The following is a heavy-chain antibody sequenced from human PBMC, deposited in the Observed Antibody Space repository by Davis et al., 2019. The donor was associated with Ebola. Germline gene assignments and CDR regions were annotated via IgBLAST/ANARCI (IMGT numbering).Heavy chain of an antibody. D-gene: IGHD3-9*01. CDR3: ARDRLRYFDWLLSNWFDP. V-gene: IGHV3-21*01. Sequence: GESLKISCAASGFTFSTYSMSWVRQAPGKGLEWVSSISSDSDYIYYADSAKGRFTISRDNAKNSLYLQMNSLRAEDTAVYYCARDRLRYFDWLLSNWFDPWGQGTLVTVSS. CDR1: GFTFSTYS. CDR2: ISSDSDYI. J-gene: IGHJ5*02.